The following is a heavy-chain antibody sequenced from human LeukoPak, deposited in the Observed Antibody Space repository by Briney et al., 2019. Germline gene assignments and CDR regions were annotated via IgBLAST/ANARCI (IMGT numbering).Heavy chain of an antibody. Sequence: GRSLRLSCAASGFTFSSYAMHWVRQAPGKGLEWVAVISYDGSNKYYADSVKGRFTISRDNSKNTLYLQMNSLRAEDTAVYYCARDPIPGVSLYYFDYWGQGTLVTVSS. D-gene: IGHD2-21*01. CDR2: ISYDGSNK. CDR3: ARDPIPGVSLYYFDY. J-gene: IGHJ4*02. CDR1: GFTFSSYA. V-gene: IGHV3-30-3*01.